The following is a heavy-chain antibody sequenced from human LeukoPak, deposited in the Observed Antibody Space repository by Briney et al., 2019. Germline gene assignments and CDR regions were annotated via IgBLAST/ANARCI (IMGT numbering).Heavy chain of an antibody. D-gene: IGHD2-15*01. CDR1: EYTFTDYY. CDR3: AKGHHDGDHPHYDGGSVDS. J-gene: IGHJ4*02. Sequence: ASVKVSCKALEYTFTDYYIHWVRQAPGQGLEWMGWINPKSGGRDTKYAQKFRGRVTMTTDTSISTAYMELSRLRSDDTAVYFCAKGHHDGDHPHYDGGSVDSWGQGTHITVSS. V-gene: IGHV1-2*02. CDR2: INPKSGGRDT.